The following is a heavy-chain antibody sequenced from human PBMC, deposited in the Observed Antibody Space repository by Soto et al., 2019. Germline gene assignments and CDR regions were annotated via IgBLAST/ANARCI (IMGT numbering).Heavy chain of an antibody. CDR2: IYWDDDK. CDR3: AHSTLTTWFDY. D-gene: IGHD4-17*01. CDR1: GFSLSTSGVS. V-gene: IGHV2-5*02. J-gene: IGHJ4*02. Sequence: QITLKESGPTLVKPTQTLTLTCTFSGFSLSTSGVSVGWIRQPPGKALEWLALIYWDDDKRYRPSLKSRLTITKDTSKNQVVLTKTNMDPVDTATYYCAHSTLTTWFDYWGQGTLITVSS.